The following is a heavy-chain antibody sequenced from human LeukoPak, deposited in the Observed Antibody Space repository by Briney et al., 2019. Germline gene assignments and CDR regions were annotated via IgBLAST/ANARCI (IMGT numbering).Heavy chain of an antibody. J-gene: IGHJ3*02. Sequence: PGGSLRLSCAASGFTFSSYSMNWVRQAPGKGLEWVSSISSSSSYIYYADSVKGRFTISRDNAKNSLYLQMNSLRAEDTAVYYCARVGLTMVRGAFDIWGQGTMVTVSS. D-gene: IGHD3-10*01. CDR3: ARVGLTMVRGAFDI. V-gene: IGHV3-21*01. CDR2: ISSSSSYI. CDR1: GFTFSSYS.